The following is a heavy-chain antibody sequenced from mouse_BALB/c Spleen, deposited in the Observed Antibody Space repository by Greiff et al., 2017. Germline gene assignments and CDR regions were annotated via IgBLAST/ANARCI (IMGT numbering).Heavy chain of an antibody. Sequence: EVMLVESGGGLVKPGGSLKLSCAASGFTFSSYAMSWVRQTPEKRLEWVASISSGGSTYYPDSVKGRFTISRDNARNILYLQMSSLRSEDTAMYYCARGGVVAHFDYWGQGTTLTVSS. CDR2: ISSGGST. CDR1: GFTFSSYA. CDR3: ARGGVVAHFDY. V-gene: IGHV5-6-5*01. J-gene: IGHJ2*01. D-gene: IGHD1-1*01.